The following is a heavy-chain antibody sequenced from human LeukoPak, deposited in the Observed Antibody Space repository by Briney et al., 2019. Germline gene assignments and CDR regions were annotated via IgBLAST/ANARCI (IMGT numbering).Heavy chain of an antibody. V-gene: IGHV1-8*01. CDR1: GYTFTSYD. J-gene: IGHJ6*03. CDR2: MNPNSGNT. Sequence: GASVKVSCKASGYTFTSYDINWVRQATGQGLEWMGWMNPNSGNTGYAQKFQGRVTMTRNTSISTAYMELSSLRSEDTAVYYCARRVSSSWGLYYYYYYMDVWGKGTTVTVSS. D-gene: IGHD6-13*01. CDR3: ARRVSSSWGLYYYYYYMDV.